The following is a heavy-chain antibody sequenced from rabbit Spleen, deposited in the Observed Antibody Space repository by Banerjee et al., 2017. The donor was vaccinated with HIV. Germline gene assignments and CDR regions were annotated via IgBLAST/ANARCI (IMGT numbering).Heavy chain of an antibody. J-gene: IGHJ2*01. D-gene: IGHD1-1*01. Sequence: QEQLTETGGGLVQPGGSLTLSCKASGIDFTNYYISWVRQAPGKGLEWIACIDTSDGDTDYANWPKGRFTISKTSSTTVTLQMTSLTAADTASYFCARNYVNAFDPWGQGTLVTVS. V-gene: IGHV1S45*01. CDR3: ARNYVNAFDP. CDR2: IDTSDGDT. CDR1: GIDFTNYY.